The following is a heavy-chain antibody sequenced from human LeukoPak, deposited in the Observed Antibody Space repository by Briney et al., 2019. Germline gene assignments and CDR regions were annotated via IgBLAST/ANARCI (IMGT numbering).Heavy chain of an antibody. D-gene: IGHD5-18*01. CDR3: ARDSPYSYGSFDNWFDP. J-gene: IGHJ5*02. CDR2: ISAYNGNT. Sequence: GASVKVSCKASGYTFTRYGISWVRQAPGQGLEWMGWISAYNGNTNYAQKLQGRVTMTTDTSTSTAYMELRSLRSDDTAVYYCARDSPYSYGSFDNWFDPWGQGTLVTVSS. V-gene: IGHV1-18*01. CDR1: GYTFTRYG.